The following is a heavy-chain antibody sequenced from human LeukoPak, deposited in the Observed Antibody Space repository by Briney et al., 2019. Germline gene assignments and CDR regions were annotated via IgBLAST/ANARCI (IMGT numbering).Heavy chain of an antibody. CDR3: ARGYNWDYFDY. CDR1: GFSVSTNY. J-gene: IGHJ4*02. CDR2: IYSGDSA. V-gene: IGHV3-53*01. D-gene: IGHD5-24*01. Sequence: GGSLRLSCAASGFSVSTNYMNWVRQAPGKGLEWVSVIYSGDSAYHADSVKGRFTISRDNSKNTLFLQMNSLRAEDTAVYYCARGYNWDYFDYWGQGTLVTVSS.